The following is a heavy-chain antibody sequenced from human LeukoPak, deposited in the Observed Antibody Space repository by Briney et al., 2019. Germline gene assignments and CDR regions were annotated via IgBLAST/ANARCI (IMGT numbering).Heavy chain of an antibody. J-gene: IGHJ4*02. CDR2: IYYSGST. CDR1: GGSISSTSYY. V-gene: IGHV4-39*07. D-gene: IGHD1-26*01. Sequence: SETLSLTCTVSGGSISSTSYYWGWIRQPPGKGLDWIGSIYYSGSTYYNPSLKSRVTISVDTSKNQFSLKLSSVTAADTAVYYCAREGSYYVFDYWGQGTLVTVSS. CDR3: AREGSYYVFDY.